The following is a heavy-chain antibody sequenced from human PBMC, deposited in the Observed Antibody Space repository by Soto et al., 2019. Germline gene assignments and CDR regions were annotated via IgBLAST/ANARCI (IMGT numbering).Heavy chain of an antibody. CDR2: ISYDGSNK. CDR1: GFTFSSYG. J-gene: IGHJ6*02. CDR3: AKIARLRSYYYYGMDV. Sequence: VQLVESGGGLVQPGGSLRLSCAASGFTFSSYGMHWVRQAPGKGLEWVAVISYDGSNKYYADSVKGRFTISRDNSKNTLYLQMNSLRAEDTAVYYCAKIARLRSYYYYGMDVWGQGTTVTVSS. V-gene: IGHV3-30*18. D-gene: IGHD4-17*01.